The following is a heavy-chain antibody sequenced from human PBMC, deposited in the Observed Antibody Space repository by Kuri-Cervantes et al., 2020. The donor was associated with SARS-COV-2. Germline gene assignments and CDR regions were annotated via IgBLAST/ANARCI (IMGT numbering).Heavy chain of an antibody. D-gene: IGHD6-25*01. J-gene: IGHJ6*02. CDR2: ITPILSKT. CDR1: GGTFSSYA. V-gene: IGHV1-69*10. Sequence: SVKVSCKASGGTFSSYAISWVRQAPGQGLEWMGGITPILSKTDYAPRFQGRVTISAEQSTSTAYMELRSLRSEDTAVYYCATRIRAAADGDFYGMDVWGQGTTVTVSS. CDR3: ATRIRAAADGDFYGMDV.